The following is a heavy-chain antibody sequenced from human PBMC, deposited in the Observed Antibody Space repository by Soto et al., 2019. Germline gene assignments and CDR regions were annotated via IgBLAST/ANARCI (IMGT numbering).Heavy chain of an antibody. D-gene: IGHD3-22*01. V-gene: IGHV4-34*01. CDR3: ARVVHADYYDSSGSNWFDP. J-gene: IGHJ5*02. CDR1: GGSVSGYD. Sequence: SDTMALTCAVYGGSVSGYDWSWIRQTPGKGLEWIGEINHSGSTNYNPSLKSRVTISVDTSKNQFSLKLSSVTAADTAVYYCARVVHADYYDSSGSNWFDPWGQGTLVTVSS. CDR2: INHSGST.